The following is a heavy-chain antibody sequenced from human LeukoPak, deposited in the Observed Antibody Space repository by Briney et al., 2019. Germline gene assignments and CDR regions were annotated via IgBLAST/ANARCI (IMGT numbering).Heavy chain of an antibody. Sequence: PSETLSLTCAVYGGSFSGYYWSWIRQPPGKGLEWIGEINHSGSTNYNPSLKSRVTISVDTPKNQFSLKLSSVTAADTAVYYCARWYPTSLTNNWFDPWGQGTLVTVSS. D-gene: IGHD3-9*01. V-gene: IGHV4-34*01. CDR3: ARWYPTSLTNNWFDP. CDR2: INHSGST. CDR1: GGSFSGYY. J-gene: IGHJ5*02.